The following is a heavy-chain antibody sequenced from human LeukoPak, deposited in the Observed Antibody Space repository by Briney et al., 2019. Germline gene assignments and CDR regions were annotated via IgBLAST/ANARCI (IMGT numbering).Heavy chain of an antibody. Sequence: GGSLRLSCAASGFSVSSNYMSWVRQAPGKGLEWVSVIYSGGSTYYADSVKGRFTISRDNSKNTLYLQMNSLRAEDTAVYYCARASRGDDFWSGYSYYYYMDVWGKGTTVTVSS. V-gene: IGHV3-66*01. CDR2: IYSGGST. D-gene: IGHD3-3*01. CDR1: GFSVSSNY. CDR3: ARASRGDDFWSGYSYYYYMDV. J-gene: IGHJ6*03.